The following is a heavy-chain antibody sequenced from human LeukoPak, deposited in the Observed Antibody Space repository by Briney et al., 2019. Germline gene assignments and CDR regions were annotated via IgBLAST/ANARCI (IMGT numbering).Heavy chain of an antibody. D-gene: IGHD3-22*01. V-gene: IGHV3-21*01. CDR3: ARVEDYYDSSGYSMDY. CDR1: GGSISSYY. J-gene: IGHJ4*02. Sequence: PSETLSLTCTVSGGSISSYYWSWVRQAPGMGLEWVSSFSARGSSTYYADSVKGRFTISRDNAKNSLYLQMNSLRAEDTAVYYCARVEDYYDSSGYSMDYWGQGTLVTVSS. CDR2: FSARGSST.